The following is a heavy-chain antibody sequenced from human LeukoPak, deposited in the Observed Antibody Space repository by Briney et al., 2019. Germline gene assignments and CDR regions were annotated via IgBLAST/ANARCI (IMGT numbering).Heavy chain of an antibody. J-gene: IGHJ4*02. Sequence: GGSLRLSCAASGSTFSSYSMNWVRQAPGKGLEWVSSISSSSSYIYYADSVKGRFTISRDNAKNSLYLQMNSLRAEDTAVYYCARSYYYGSGSYFALDYWGQGTLVTVSS. CDR3: ARSYYYGSGSYFALDY. CDR2: ISSSSSYI. D-gene: IGHD3-10*01. CDR1: GSTFSSYS. V-gene: IGHV3-21*01.